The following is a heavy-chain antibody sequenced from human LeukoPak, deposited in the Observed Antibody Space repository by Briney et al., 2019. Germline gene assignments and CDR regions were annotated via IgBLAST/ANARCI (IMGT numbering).Heavy chain of an antibody. J-gene: IGHJ4*02. CDR3: ARGGSAYSSSWSTFDY. V-gene: IGHV3-74*01. CDR2: INSDASST. Sequence: GGSLRLSCAASGFTFSRYWMHWVRVAPGKGLVWVSRINSDASSTTFADSVKGRFTISRDNAKNTLFLQMNSLRVEDTAVYYCARGGSAYSSSWSTFDYWGQGTLVTVSS. CDR1: GFTFSRYW. D-gene: IGHD6-13*01.